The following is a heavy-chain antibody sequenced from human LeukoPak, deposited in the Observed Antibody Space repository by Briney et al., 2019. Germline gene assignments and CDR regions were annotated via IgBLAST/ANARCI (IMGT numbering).Heavy chain of an antibody. D-gene: IGHD4/OR15-4a*01. V-gene: IGHV4-39*01. CDR2: VHYDGYS. CDR3: VRQRLWSDL. CDR1: NVSITQPHHY. Sequence: SETLSLTCTVSNVSITQPHHYWGWLRQPPGKGLEWIGNVHYDGYSYYNPSLRGRVSISIDTSKKQFALNVNSLTAADTAVYYCVRQRLWSDLWGQGALVIVSS. J-gene: IGHJ5*02.